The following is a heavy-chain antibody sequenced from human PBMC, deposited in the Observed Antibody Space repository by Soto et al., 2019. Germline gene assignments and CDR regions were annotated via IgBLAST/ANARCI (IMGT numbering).Heavy chain of an antibody. CDR1: GYTFTGYY. CDR3: ARAGIAAQVPYYYYGMDV. V-gene: IGHV1-2*04. Sequence: QVQLVQSGAEVKKPGASVKVSCKASGYTFTGYYMHWVRQAPGQGLEWMGWINPNSGGTNYAQKFQGWVPMTRDTSISTAYMELSRLRSDDTAVYYCARAGIAAQVPYYYYGMDVWGQGTTVTVSS. CDR2: INPNSGGT. D-gene: IGHD6-6*01. J-gene: IGHJ6*02.